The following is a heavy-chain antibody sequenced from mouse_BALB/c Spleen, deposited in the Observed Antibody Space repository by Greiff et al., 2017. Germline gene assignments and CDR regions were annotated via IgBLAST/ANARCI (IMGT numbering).Heavy chain of an antibody. Sequence: VHLKESGAELVKPGASVKLSCTASGFNIKDTYMHWVKQRPEQGLEWIGRIDPANGNTKYDPKFQGKATITADTSSNTAYLQLSSLTSEDTAVYYCARWYGNYDAMDYWGQGTSVTVSS. CDR3: ARWYGNYDAMDY. V-gene: IGHV14-3*02. D-gene: IGHD2-10*02. CDR1: GFNIKDTY. J-gene: IGHJ4*01. CDR2: IDPANGNT.